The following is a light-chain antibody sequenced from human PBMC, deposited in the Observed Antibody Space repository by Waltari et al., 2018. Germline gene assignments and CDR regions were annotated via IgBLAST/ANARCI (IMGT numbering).Light chain of an antibody. CDR2: GAS. CDR3: QQYGGSPYT. CDR1: QSVSSSY. Sequence: EIVLTQSPGTLSLSPGERATLSYRASQSVSSSYLAWYQQKPGQAPRLLIYGASIRATGIPDRFSGSGSGTGFTLTISRLEPEDFAVYYCQQYGGSPYTFGQGTKLEIK. J-gene: IGKJ2*01. V-gene: IGKV3-20*01.